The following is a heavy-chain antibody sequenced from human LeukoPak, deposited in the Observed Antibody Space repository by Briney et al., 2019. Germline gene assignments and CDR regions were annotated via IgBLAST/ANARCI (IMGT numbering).Heavy chain of an antibody. CDR2: IKQDGSEK. V-gene: IGHV3-7*01. D-gene: IGHD6-6*01. J-gene: IGHJ6*03. CDR1: GFTVSSNY. CDR3: AREYSSSSPDPFYYYYYYMDV. Sequence: GGSLRLSCAASGFTVSSNYVSWVRQAPGKGLEWVANIKQDGSEKYYVDSVKGRFTISRDNAKNSLYLQMNSLRAEDTAVYYCAREYSSSSPDPFYYYYYYMDVWGKGTTVTVSS.